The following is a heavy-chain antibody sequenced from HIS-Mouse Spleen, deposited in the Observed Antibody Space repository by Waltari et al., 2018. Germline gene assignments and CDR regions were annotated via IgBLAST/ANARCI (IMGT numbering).Heavy chain of an antibody. CDR2: LSYSGGT. CDR3: AREIPYSSSWYDWYFDL. Sequence: QLQLQESGPGLVKPSETLSLTCTVSGGSISSSSYYWGWIRQPPGKGLEWIGNLSYSGGTYYNPSLRSRGTISVDTSKSQFSLKLSSVTAADTAVYYCAREIPYSSSWYDWYFDLWGRGTLVTVSS. V-gene: IGHV4-39*07. D-gene: IGHD6-13*01. CDR1: GGSISSSSYY. J-gene: IGHJ2*01.